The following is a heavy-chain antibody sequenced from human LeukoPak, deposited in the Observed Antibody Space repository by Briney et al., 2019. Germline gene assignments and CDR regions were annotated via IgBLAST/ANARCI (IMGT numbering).Heavy chain of an antibody. J-gene: IGHJ4*02. CDR2: ISGSGGST. D-gene: IGHD3-10*01. V-gene: IGHV3-23*01. CDR1: GFTFSSYA. CDR3: AKDKLLWFGELWGFDY. Sequence: PGGSLRLSCAASGFTFSSYAMSWVRQAPGKGLEWVSAISGSGGSTYYADSVKGRFTISRDNSKSTLYLQMNSLRAEDTAVYYCAKDKLLWFGELWGFDYWGQGTLVTVSS.